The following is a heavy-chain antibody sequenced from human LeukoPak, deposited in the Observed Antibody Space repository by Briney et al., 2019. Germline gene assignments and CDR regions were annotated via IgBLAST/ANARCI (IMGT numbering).Heavy chain of an antibody. CDR1: GGSISSSSYY. CDR2: IYYSGST. CDR3: ARRAVEMATGCFDY. Sequence: PSETLSLTCTVSGGSISSSSYYWGWIRQPPGKGLEWIGYIYYSGSTNYNPSLKSRVTISVDTSKNQFSLKLSSVTAADTAVYYCARRAVEMATGCFDYWGQGTLVTVSS. D-gene: IGHD5-24*01. J-gene: IGHJ4*02. V-gene: IGHV4-61*05.